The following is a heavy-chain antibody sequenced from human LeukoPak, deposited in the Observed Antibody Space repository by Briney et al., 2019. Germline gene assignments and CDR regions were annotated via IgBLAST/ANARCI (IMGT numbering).Heavy chain of an antibody. J-gene: IGHJ4*02. D-gene: IGHD5-12*01. CDR1: GFTFSNYG. CDR2: IWYDGSDK. Sequence: PGGSLRLSCAASGFTFSNYGMHWVRQAPGKGLEWVAVIWYDGSDKYYADSVKGRFTISRDNSKNTLYLQMNSLRAEDTAVYYCATKSGYGQVDYWGQGILVTVSS. CDR3: ATKSGYGQVDY. V-gene: IGHV3-33*01.